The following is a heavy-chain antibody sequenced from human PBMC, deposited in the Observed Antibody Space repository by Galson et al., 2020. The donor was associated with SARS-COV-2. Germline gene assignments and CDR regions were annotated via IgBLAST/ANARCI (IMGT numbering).Heavy chain of an antibody. Sequence: GESLKIPCKGSGYFFTSNWIGWVRQVPGKGLEWMGIIYPGDSDTRYSPSFQGQVSISADKSSNTAYLQWSSLKTSDTAMYYCAMSPQLLPATDWGQGTLVTVSS. CDR3: AMSPQLLPATD. CDR2: IYPGDSDT. D-gene: IGHD2-2*01. CDR1: GYFFTSNW. V-gene: IGHV5-51*01. J-gene: IGHJ4*02.